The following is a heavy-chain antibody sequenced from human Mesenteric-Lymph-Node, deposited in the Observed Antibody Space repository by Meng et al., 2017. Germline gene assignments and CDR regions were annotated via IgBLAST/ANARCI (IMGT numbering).Heavy chain of an antibody. J-gene: IGHJ2*01. CDR3: ATTMVRGVTYWYFDL. CDR2: ISAYDGNT. CDR1: GGTFSSYA. D-gene: IGHD3-10*01. V-gene: IGHV1-69*01. Sequence: QVQLVQSGAEVKKPGSSVKVSCKASGGTFSSYAISWVRQAPGQGLEWMGWISAYDGNTNYAQKFQGRVTITTDESTSTAYMELSSLRSEDTAVYYCATTMVRGVTYWYFDLWGRGTLVTVSS.